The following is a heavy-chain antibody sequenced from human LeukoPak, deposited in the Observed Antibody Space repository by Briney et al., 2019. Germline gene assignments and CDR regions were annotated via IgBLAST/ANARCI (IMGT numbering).Heavy chain of an antibody. Sequence: GGSLRLSCAASGFTFSSYAMSWVRQAPGKGLEWVSAISGSGGSTYYADSVKGRFTISRDNSKNTLYMQMNSLRAEDTAVYYCVRGVTTERYNWFDPWGQGTLVTVSS. CDR3: VRGVTTERYNWFDP. V-gene: IGHV3-23*01. J-gene: IGHJ5*02. D-gene: IGHD4-11*01. CDR1: GFTFSSYA. CDR2: ISGSGGST.